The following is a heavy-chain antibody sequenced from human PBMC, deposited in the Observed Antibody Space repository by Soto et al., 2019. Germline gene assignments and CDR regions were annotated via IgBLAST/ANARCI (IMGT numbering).Heavy chain of an antibody. CDR2: INHTGGT. Sequence: PSETLSLTCAVYGGSVNVYYWNWIRHPPGKGLEWIGEINHTGGTHYNPSLKSRVTISVDTSKNQFSLRLSSVTAADTAIYYCATRITVFGLLIPPFDPRGQGTQVTVSS. D-gene: IGHD3-3*01. V-gene: IGHV4-34*01. CDR3: ATRITVFGLLIPPFDP. CDR1: GGSVNVYY. J-gene: IGHJ5*02.